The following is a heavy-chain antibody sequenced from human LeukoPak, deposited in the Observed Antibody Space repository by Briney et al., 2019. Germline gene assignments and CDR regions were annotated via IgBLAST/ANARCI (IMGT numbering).Heavy chain of an antibody. CDR3: ARALGGGDGYNPYCFDY. V-gene: IGHV1-2*02. J-gene: IGHJ4*02. CDR2: INPNSGGT. Sequence: GASVKVSCKASGYTFTDYYMHWVRQATGQGLEWMGWINPNSGGTNYAQKFQGRVTMTRDMSISTAYMDLNRLRSDDTAVYYCARALGGGDGYNPYCFDYWGQGTLLTVSS. CDR1: GYTFTDYY. D-gene: IGHD5-24*01.